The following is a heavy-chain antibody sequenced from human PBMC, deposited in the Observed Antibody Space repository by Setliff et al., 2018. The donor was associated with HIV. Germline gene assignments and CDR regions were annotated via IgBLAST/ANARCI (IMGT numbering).Heavy chain of an antibody. CDR3: ATSIHTRGAIDF. Sequence: LRLSCTASGFTFNIYSMNWARQAPGKGLEWVSYISRSSGTIYYAESVKGRFTISRDNAKNSLYLQMNSLRAEDTALYYCATSIHTRGAIDFWGQGTLVTVSS. D-gene: IGHD1-26*01. CDR1: GFTFNIYS. J-gene: IGHJ4*02. V-gene: IGHV3-48*01. CDR2: ISRSSGTI.